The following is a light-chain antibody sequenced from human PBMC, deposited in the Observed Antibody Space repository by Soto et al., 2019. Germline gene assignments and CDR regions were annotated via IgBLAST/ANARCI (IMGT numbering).Light chain of an antibody. J-gene: IGKJ4*01. V-gene: IGKV3-15*01. CDR3: QHYNEWPLT. CDR1: QTVSNN. Sequence: ERVMTQFPATRSVSPGAKATLSCMASQTVSNNLAWYQQKPGQAPRLLIYFASTRATGVPARFSGSGSGTEFTLTVSNLQSEDSAVYYCQHYNEWPLTFGGGTKLETK. CDR2: FAS.